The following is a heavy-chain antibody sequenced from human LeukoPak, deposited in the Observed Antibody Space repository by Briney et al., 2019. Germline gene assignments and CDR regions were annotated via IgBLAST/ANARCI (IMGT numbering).Heavy chain of an antibody. Sequence: LRLSCAASGFTFSSYEMNWVRQAPGKGLEWIGTIYRSRSTYSNPSLRGRVTISVDTSKNQFSLKLSSVTAADTAVYYCARTGAGYYYYYMDVWGKGTTVTVSS. J-gene: IGHJ6*03. CDR3: ARTGAGYYYYYMDV. CDR2: IYRSRST. D-gene: IGHD1-26*01. CDR1: GFTFSSYE. V-gene: IGHV4-38-2*01.